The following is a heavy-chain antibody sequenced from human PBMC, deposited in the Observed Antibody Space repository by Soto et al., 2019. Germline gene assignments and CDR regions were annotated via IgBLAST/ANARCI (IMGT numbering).Heavy chain of an antibody. J-gene: IGHJ4*02. D-gene: IGHD2-21*01. Sequence: ASVKVSCKTSGYTFTDYAIHWVRQAPGQTLEWLGWIATGNGNTRFSQKFQGRVTITRDTSATTAYMELTSLRSEDTAVYYCAKGSRMWTPDYWGQGTLVTVSS. CDR2: IATGNGNT. CDR3: AKGSRMWTPDY. CDR1: GYTFTDYA. V-gene: IGHV1-3*04.